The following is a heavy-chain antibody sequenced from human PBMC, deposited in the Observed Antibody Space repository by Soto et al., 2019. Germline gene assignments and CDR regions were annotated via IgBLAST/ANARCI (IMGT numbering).Heavy chain of an antibody. V-gene: IGHV4-4*07. CDR3: ARDGGYTGYEQGNPFDS. D-gene: IGHD5-12*01. CDR1: GGYISSNY. J-gene: IGHJ3*02. CDR2: TYITGTT. Sequence: PSETLCLTCSVSGGYISSNYWIWLRPPDGKELEWIGRTYITGTTSYNPSLNSRVSMSLDSSRNQFSLKLSSVTAADTAVYYCARDGGYTGYEQGNPFDSWGQGTKVPVSS.